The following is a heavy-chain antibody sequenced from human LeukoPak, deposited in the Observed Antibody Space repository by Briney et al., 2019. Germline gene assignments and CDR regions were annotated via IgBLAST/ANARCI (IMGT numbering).Heavy chain of an antibody. J-gene: IGHJ5*02. CDR3: AKDPSSGYSNWFDP. D-gene: IGHD3-22*01. CDR2: ISYDGSNK. CDR1: GFTFSSYA. Sequence: PGRSLRLSCAASGFTFSSYAMHWVRQAPGKGLEWVAVISYDGSNKYYADSVKGRFTISRDNSKNTLYLQMNSLRAEDTAVYYCAKDPSSGYSNWFDPWGQGTLVTVSS. V-gene: IGHV3-30-3*01.